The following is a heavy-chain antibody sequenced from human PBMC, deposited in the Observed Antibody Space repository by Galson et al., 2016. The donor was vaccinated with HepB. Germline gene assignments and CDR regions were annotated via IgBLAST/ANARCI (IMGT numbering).Heavy chain of an antibody. CDR2: VYPGDSDT. Sequence: QSGAEVKKPGESLKISCKGSGYSFPNYWIAWVRQMPGKGLEWMGMVYPGDSDTRYSPSFQGQVTISADKSMETAYLQWNSLKASDTAMHYCATLGEDCSGGTCYSPYYFHYWGQGTLVTVSS. D-gene: IGHD2-15*01. CDR3: ATLGEDCSGGTCYSPYYFHY. CDR1: GYSFPNYW. V-gene: IGHV5-51*03. J-gene: IGHJ4*02.